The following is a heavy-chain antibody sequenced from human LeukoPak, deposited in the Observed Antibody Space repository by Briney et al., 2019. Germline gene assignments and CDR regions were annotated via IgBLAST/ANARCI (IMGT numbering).Heavy chain of an antibody. Sequence: GGSLRLSCAASGFTFSRFWMSWVRQAPGKGLEWVANIKEDGSEKYHVDSVKGRFTISRDNAKNSLYLQMNSLRAEDTAVYYCARDGPRWGTSGDYWGQGTLVTVSS. CDR2: IKEDGSEK. CDR3: ARDGPRWGTSGDY. V-gene: IGHV3-7*05. D-gene: IGHD7-27*01. CDR1: GFTFSRFW. J-gene: IGHJ4*02.